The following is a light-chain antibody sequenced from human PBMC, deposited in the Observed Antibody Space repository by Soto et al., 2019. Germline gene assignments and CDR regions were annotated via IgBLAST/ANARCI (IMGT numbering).Light chain of an antibody. V-gene: IGLV1-47*01. Sequence: QSVLTQPPSASGTPGQRVTISCSGSSPNVGRNYVYWYQQVPGAAPKLLIYRNNQRPSGVADRFSGSKSDTSASLAISELRSEDEADYYCAAWDDSLSGHVVFGGGTKVTVL. CDR1: SPNVGRNY. J-gene: IGLJ2*01. CDR3: AAWDDSLSGHVV. CDR2: RNN.